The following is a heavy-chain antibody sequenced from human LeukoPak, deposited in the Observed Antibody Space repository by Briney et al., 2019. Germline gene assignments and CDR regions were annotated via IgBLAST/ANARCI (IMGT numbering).Heavy chain of an antibody. CDR2: IIPIFGIA. Sequence: SVKVSCKASGGTFSSYAISWVRQAPGQGLEWMGRIIPIFGIANYAQKFQSRVTITADKSTSTAYMELSSLRSEDTAVYYCAREKGVGPPDYWGQGTLVTVSS. CDR3: AREKGVGPPDY. CDR1: GGTFSSYA. D-gene: IGHD3-10*01. V-gene: IGHV1-69*04. J-gene: IGHJ4*02.